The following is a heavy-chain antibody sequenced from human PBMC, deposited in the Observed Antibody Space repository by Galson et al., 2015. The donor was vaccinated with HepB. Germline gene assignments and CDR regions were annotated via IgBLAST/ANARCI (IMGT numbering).Heavy chain of an antibody. Sequence: TLSLTCTVSGGSISSSSYYWGWIRQPPGKGLEWIGSIYYSGSTYYNPSLKSRVTISVDTSKNQFSLKLSSVTAADTAVYYCAREWAGYSYGPRFVPWGQGTLVTVSS. D-gene: IGHD5-18*01. V-gene: IGHV4-39*02. CDR1: GGSISSSSYY. CDR3: AREWAGYSYGPRFVP. CDR2: IYYSGST. J-gene: IGHJ5*02.